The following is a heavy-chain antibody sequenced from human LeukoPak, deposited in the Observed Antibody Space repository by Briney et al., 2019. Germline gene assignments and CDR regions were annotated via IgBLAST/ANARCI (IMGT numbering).Heavy chain of an antibody. CDR2: IYHSGST. J-gene: IGHJ4*02. Sequence: PSETLSLTCTVSGGSISSGGYYWSWIRQHPGKGLEWIGYIYHSGSTYYNPSLKSRVTISVDRSKNQFSLKLSSVTAADTAVYYGPRAPPYGGAPDFAYGAQGPRVPVPS. CDR1: GGSISSGGYY. CDR3: PRAPPYGGAPDFAY. D-gene: IGHD4-23*01. V-gene: IGHV4-30-2*01.